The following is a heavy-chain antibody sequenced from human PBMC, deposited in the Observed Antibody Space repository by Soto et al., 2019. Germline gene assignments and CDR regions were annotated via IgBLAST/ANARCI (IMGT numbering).Heavy chain of an antibody. CDR2: ISSSGSTI. J-gene: IGHJ6*02. D-gene: IGHD3-16*01. V-gene: IGHV3-48*03. CDR1: GFTFSSYE. CDR3: ARSRRGGKYYYYGMDV. Sequence: EVQLVESGGGLVQPGGSPRLSCAASGFTFSSYEMNWVRQAPGKGLEWVSYISSSGSTIYYADSVKGRFTISRDNAKNSLYLQMNSLRAEDTAVYYCARSRRGGKYYYYGMDVWGQGTTVTVSS.